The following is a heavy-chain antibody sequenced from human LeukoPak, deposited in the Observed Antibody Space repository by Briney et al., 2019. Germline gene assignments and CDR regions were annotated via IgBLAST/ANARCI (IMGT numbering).Heavy chain of an antibody. D-gene: IGHD3-16*01. CDR2: INPNSSGT. CDR1: GYTFTGYY. J-gene: IGHJ4*02. Sequence: ASVKVSCKASGYTFTGYYIHWVRQAPGQGLEWMGWINPNSSGTNYAQKFQGRVTMTSDTSISTAYMELSRLRSDDTAVYYCATYVWGNLTFDYWGQGTLVTVSS. V-gene: IGHV1-2*02. CDR3: ATYVWGNLTFDY.